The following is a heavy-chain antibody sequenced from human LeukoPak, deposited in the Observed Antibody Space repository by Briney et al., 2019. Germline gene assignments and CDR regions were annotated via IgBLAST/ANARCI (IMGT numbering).Heavy chain of an antibody. Sequence: GGSLRLSCAASGFTFSSYWMHWVRQAPGKGLVWVSRINSDGSSTSYADSVKGRFTISRDNAKNTLYLQMNSLRAEDTAVYYCSRGGGYSYASYDYWGQGTLVTVSS. CDR1: GFTFSSYW. J-gene: IGHJ4*02. D-gene: IGHD5-18*01. CDR2: INSDGSST. V-gene: IGHV3-74*01. CDR3: SRGGGYSYASYDY.